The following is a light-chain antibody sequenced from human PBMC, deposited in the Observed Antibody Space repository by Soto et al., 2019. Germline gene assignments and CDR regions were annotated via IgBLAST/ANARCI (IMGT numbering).Light chain of an antibody. CDR2: EVT. V-gene: IGLV2-8*01. CDR3: SSYAGSNILV. Sequence: QSALTQPPSASGSPGQSVTISCTGTSSDDGGYNYVSWYQQHPGKVLKLMIYEVTKRPSGVPDRFSGSKSGKTASLTVSGLQAEDEADYYCSSYAGSNILVFGGGTKLTVL. J-gene: IGLJ3*02. CDR1: SSDDGGYNY.